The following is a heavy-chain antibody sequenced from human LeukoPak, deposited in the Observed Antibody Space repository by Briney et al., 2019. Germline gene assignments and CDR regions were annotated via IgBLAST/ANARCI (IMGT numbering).Heavy chain of an antibody. V-gene: IGHV4-59*01. CDR2: IYYSGST. J-gene: IGHJ6*03. D-gene: IGHD2-2*01. CDR3: ARGDFCSSSNCYLRPMDV. Sequence: SETLSLTCTVSGGSISDYYWNWIRQPPGKGLEWIGYIYYSGSTNYNPSLKSRVTMSVDTAKNPFSLKLRSVTAADTAVYYCARGDFCSSSNCYLRPMDVWGKGTTVTVSS. CDR1: GGSISDYY.